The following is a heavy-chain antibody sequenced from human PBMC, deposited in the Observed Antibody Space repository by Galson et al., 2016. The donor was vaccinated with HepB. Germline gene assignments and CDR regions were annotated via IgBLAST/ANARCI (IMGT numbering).Heavy chain of an antibody. Sequence: SLRLSCAASGLNVGSHYMRWVRQAPGKGLEWVSLIYSGGSTYYADSVKGRFTISRDNSKNTLYLQMNSLRVEDTAVYCCARDPNSIKQHLYAWGRGTLVTVSS. J-gene: IGHJ5*02. V-gene: IGHV3-53*01. CDR1: GLNVGSHY. CDR2: IYSGGST. D-gene: IGHD4-23*01. CDR3: ARDPNSIKQHLYA.